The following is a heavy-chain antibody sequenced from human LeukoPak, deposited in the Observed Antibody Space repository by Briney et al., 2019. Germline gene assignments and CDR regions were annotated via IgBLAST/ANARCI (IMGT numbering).Heavy chain of an antibody. V-gene: IGHV3-30*04. D-gene: IGHD3-3*01. CDR1: GFTFSTYP. CDR2: ISPDGNNQ. J-gene: IGHJ6*03. Sequence: PGGSLRLSCDASGFTFSTYPMHWVRQAPGQGLEWLTLISPDGNNQHFADSVKGRFTISRDNSNNTLYLQMTSLTTEDTAMYYCATGALPTGFLELIRPRNYFSNYMGAWGRGTMVIVSS. CDR3: ATGALPTGFLELIRPRNYFSNYMGA.